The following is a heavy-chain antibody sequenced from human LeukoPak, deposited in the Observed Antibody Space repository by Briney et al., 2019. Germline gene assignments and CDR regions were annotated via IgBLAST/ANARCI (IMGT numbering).Heavy chain of an antibody. CDR1: GFTFISYA. Sequence: PGRSLRLSCAASGFTFISYAMHWVRQAPGKGLEWVAVISYDGSNKYYADSVKGRFTISRDNSKNPLYLQMNILRAEDTAVYYCARARLADFWGQGTLVTVSS. CDR3: ARARLADF. D-gene: IGHD3/OR15-3a*01. CDR2: ISYDGSNK. J-gene: IGHJ4*02. V-gene: IGHV3-30*11.